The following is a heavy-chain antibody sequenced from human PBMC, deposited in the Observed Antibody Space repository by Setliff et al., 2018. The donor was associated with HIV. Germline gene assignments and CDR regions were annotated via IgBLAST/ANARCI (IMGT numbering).Heavy chain of an antibody. Sequence: PGGSLSLSCAASGFTFSTYWMIWVRQAPGKGLEWVAKIKQDGSEEYYVDSVKGRFTISRDNAKNSVYLQMNSLRVEDTAMYYCTKDHRSGWSSDCWGQGTLVTVSS. CDR3: TKDHRSGWSSDC. CDR2: IKQDGSEE. D-gene: IGHD6-19*01. J-gene: IGHJ4*02. CDR1: GFTFSTYW. V-gene: IGHV3-7*01.